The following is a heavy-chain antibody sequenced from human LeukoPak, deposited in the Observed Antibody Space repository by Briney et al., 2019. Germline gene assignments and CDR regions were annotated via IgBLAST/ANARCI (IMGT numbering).Heavy chain of an antibody. CDR1: GYTFTSYA. J-gene: IGHJ4*02. CDR2: INTNTGNP. V-gene: IGHV7-4-1*02. D-gene: IGHD6-13*01. CDR3: ARDFLRIAAAGSPL. Sequence: GASVKVSCKASGYTFTSYAMNWVRQAPGQGLEWMGWINTNTGNPTYAQGFTGRFVFSLDTSVSTAYLQISSLKAEDTAVYYCARDFLRIAAAGSPLWGQGTLVTVSS.